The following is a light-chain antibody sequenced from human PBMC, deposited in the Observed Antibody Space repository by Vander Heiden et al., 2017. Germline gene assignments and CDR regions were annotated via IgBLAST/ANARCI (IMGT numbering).Light chain of an antibody. V-gene: IGKV1D-8*01. Sequence: TQSPSFPSASTGDRVTISCRMSQGIRSYLAWYQQKPGKAPELLIYAASTLQSGVPSRFSGSGSGTDFTLTISCLQSEDFATYYCQQYYSFPYTFGQGTKLEIK. J-gene: IGKJ2*01. CDR2: AAS. CDR1: QGIRSY. CDR3: QQYYSFPYT.